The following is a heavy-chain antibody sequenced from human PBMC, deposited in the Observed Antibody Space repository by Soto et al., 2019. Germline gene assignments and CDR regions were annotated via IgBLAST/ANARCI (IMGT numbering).Heavy chain of an antibody. CDR3: ARDYMVRGVMRWFDP. V-gene: IGHV4-34*01. J-gene: IGHJ5*02. D-gene: IGHD3-10*01. CDR1: GWSFSGYY. CDR2: INHSGST. Sequence: PSETLSLTCAVYGWSFSGYYWSWIRQPPGKGLERIGEINHSGSTNYNPSLKSRVTISVDTSKNQFSLKLSSVTAADTAVYYCARDYMVRGVMRWFDPWGQGALVTVSS.